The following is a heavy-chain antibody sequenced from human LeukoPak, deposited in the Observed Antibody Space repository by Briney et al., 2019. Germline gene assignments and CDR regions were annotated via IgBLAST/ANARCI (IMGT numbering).Heavy chain of an antibody. CDR1: GFTFSSYG. Sequence: PGGSLRLSCTASGFTFSSYGMHWVRQAPGKGLAWVAVIWNDGINKYYADSVKGRFTISRDNSKNTLYLQMNSLRAEDTAVYYCARAEVPAAIKSGAFDIWGQGIMVTVYS. CDR3: ARAEVPAAIKSGAFDI. CDR2: IWNDGINK. V-gene: IGHV3-33*01. J-gene: IGHJ3*02. D-gene: IGHD2-2*01.